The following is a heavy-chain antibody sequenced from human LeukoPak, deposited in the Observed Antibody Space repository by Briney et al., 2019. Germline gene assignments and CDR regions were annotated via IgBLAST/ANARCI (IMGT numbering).Heavy chain of an antibody. Sequence: GRSLRLSCAASVFTFSSYAMRWVRQAPGKGLEWVAVISYDGSNKYYADSVKGRFTISRDNSKNTLYLQMNSLRAEDTAVYYCARDGTYYYDSSGYYYDYWGQGTLVTVSS. J-gene: IGHJ4*02. CDR1: VFTFSSYA. CDR2: ISYDGSNK. D-gene: IGHD3-22*01. V-gene: IGHV3-30-3*01. CDR3: ARDGTYYYDSSGYYYDY.